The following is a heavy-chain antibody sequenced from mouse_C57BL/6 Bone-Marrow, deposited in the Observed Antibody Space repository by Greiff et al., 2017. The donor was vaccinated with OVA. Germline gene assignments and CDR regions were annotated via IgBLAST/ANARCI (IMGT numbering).Heavy chain of an antibody. V-gene: IGHV1-62-2*01. J-gene: IGHJ4*01. CDR2: FYPGSGSI. D-gene: IGHD2-5*01. Sequence: VQLVESGAELVKPGASVKLSCKASGYTFTEYTIHWVKQRSGQGLEWIGWFYPGSGSIKYNEKFKDKATLTADKSSSTVYMELSRLTSEDSAVYFCARHEDHSNYNYYAMDYWGQGTSVTVSS. CDR1: GYTFTEYT. CDR3: ARHEDHSNYNYYAMDY.